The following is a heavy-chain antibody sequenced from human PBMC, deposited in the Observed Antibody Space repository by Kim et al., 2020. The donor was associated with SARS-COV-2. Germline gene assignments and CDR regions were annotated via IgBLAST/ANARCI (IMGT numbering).Heavy chain of an antibody. J-gene: IGHJ4*02. V-gene: IGHV3-21*01. CDR2: ISSSSSYI. Sequence: GGSLRLSCAASGFTFSSYSMNWVRQAPGKGLEWVSSISSSSSYIYYADSVKGRFTISRDNAKNSLYLQMNSLRAEDTAVYYCARDFQGRRDYVWGSYPTPTDYWGQGTLVTVSS. CDR1: GFTFSSYS. CDR3: ARDFQGRRDYVWGSYPTPTDY. D-gene: IGHD3-16*02.